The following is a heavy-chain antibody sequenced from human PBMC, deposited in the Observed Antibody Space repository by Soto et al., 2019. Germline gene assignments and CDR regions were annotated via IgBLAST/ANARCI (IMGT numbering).Heavy chain of an antibody. CDR1: GGSFSGYY. V-gene: IGHV4-34*01. CDR2: VNHSGST. J-gene: IGHJ4*02. Sequence: SETLSLTCAVYGGSFSGYYWSWIRQPPGKGLEWIGEVNHSGSTNYNPSLKSRVTISVDTSKNQFSLKLSSVTAADTAVYYCARGPLITMVRGRQTQFDYWGKGTLVTVS. CDR3: ARGPLITMVRGRQTQFDY. D-gene: IGHD3-10*01.